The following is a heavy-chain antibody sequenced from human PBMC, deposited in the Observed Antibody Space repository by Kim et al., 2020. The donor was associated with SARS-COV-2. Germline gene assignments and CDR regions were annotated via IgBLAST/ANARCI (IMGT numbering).Heavy chain of an antibody. V-gene: IGHV3-66*01. Sequence: GGSLRLSCAASGFTVSSNYMSWVRQAPGKGLEWVSVIYSGGSTYYADSVKGRFTISRDNSKNTLYLQMNSLRAEDTAVYYCARGGTYSNPIYYYYGMDVWGQGTTVTVSS. CDR3: ARGGTYSNPIYYYYGMDV. CDR2: IYSGGST. D-gene: IGHD4-4*01. J-gene: IGHJ6*02. CDR1: GFTVSSNY.